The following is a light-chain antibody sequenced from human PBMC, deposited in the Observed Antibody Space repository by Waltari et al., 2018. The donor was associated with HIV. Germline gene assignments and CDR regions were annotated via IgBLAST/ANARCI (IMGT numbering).Light chain of an antibody. J-gene: IGKJ4*01. V-gene: IGKV4-1*01. CDR1: QNVLYSSNNKNY. CDR2: WAS. CDR3: QQASSFPHT. Sequence: DIVMTQSPDSLAVSLGERATINCKSSQNVLYSSNNKNYLAWYQQKPGQPPKLVISWASTRESVVPSRFSASVAGPRFSLTITGLQREDFGTYFCQQASSFPHTFGGGT.